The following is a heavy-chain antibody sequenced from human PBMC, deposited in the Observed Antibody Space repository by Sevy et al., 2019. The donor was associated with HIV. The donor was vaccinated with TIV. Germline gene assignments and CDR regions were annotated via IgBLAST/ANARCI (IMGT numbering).Heavy chain of an antibody. CDR2: ISHGGSYE. D-gene: IGHD4-17*01. Sequence: GGSLRLSCEASGFAFRDSAIHWVRQSPGKGLEWVALISHGGSYEYYVDSVKGRFTVSSDRSKNILYLQMDSLRAEDTAVYHCARMVSGGLRWELIKENAFDIWGQGTAVTVSS. V-gene: IGHV3-30-3*01. CDR1: GFAFRDSA. J-gene: IGHJ3*02. CDR3: ARMVSGGLRWELIKENAFDI.